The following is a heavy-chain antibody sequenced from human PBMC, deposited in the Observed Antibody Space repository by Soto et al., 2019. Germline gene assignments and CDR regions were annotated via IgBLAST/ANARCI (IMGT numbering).Heavy chain of an antibody. Sequence: GESLKISCKVSGYSFTSYWIAWLRQMPGKVLEWMGIIYLSDSDTRYSPSFQGRVTISADKSISTAYLQWSSLKASDTAMYYCAKYSSGSPYYFHYWGQGTLDTLSS. CDR2: IYLSDSDT. CDR1: GYSFTSYW. V-gene: IGHV5-51*01. D-gene: IGHD6-19*01. CDR3: AKYSSGSPYYFHY. J-gene: IGHJ4*02.